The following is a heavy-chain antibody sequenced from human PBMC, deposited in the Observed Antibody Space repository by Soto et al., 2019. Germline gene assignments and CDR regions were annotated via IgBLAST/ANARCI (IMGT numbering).Heavy chain of an antibody. CDR1: GFTFSSYS. J-gene: IGHJ5*02. D-gene: IGHD1-1*01. Sequence: PGGSLRLSCAASGFTFSSYSMSWVRQAPGKGLEWVSSISSSSSYIHYAESVKGRFTISRDNAKNSLYLQMNSLRAEDTAVYHCARDLIVGTTGWFDPWGQGT. CDR2: ISSSSSYI. V-gene: IGHV3-21*01. CDR3: ARDLIVGTTGWFDP.